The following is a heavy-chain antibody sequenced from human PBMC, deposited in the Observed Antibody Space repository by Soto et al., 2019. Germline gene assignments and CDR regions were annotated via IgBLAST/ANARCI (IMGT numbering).Heavy chain of an antibody. Sequence: QVQLQESGPGLVKPSETLSLTCTVSGGSISSYYWSWIRQPPGKGLEWIGYIYYSGSTNYNPSLKRRVTISVDTSKNQFSLKLSSVTAADTAVYYCARDRLGDLFDYWGQGTLVTVSS. D-gene: IGHD2-21*02. CDR3: ARDRLGDLFDY. CDR1: GGSISSYY. J-gene: IGHJ4*02. V-gene: IGHV4-59*01. CDR2: IYYSGST.